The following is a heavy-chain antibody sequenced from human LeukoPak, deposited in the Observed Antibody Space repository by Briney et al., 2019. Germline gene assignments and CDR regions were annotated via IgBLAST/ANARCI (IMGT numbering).Heavy chain of an antibody. V-gene: IGHV3-23*01. D-gene: IGHD3-22*01. CDR2: ITGSGGST. Sequence: GGSLRLSCAASGFTFSSYAMSWVRQAPGKGLEWVSAITGSGGSTYYADSVKGRFTISRDNAKKSLYLQMNSLRAEDTAVYYCARDPVYYFDSSGYYVYWGQGTLVTVSS. CDR1: GFTFSSYA. CDR3: ARDPVYYFDSSGYYVY. J-gene: IGHJ4*02.